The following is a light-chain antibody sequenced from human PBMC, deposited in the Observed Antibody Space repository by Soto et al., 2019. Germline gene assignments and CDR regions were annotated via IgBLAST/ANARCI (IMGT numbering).Light chain of an antibody. Sequence: DLVMTQTPLSLSVTPGQPASISCTSGQSLLHSDGKTYLFWYLQKPGQPPQLLIYDVSNRFSGVADRFSGSGSGTDFTLKISRVEAEDVGVYYCMPTIQFPPTFGQGTQLEIK. CDR2: DVS. CDR3: MPTIQFPPT. J-gene: IGKJ2*01. CDR1: QSLLHSDGKTY. V-gene: IGKV2D-29*01.